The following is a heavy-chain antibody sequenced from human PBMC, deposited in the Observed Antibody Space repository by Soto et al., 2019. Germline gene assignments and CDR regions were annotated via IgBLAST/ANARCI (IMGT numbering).Heavy chain of an antibody. D-gene: IGHD1-26*01. CDR3: ARLFNSGSFYLPFEY. J-gene: IGHJ4*02. V-gene: IGHV5-51*01. Sequence: PGESLKISCKGSGYSFATYWIGWVRQMPGKGLEWMGIIHPGDSDARYSPSFQGQVTISADKSISTAYLQWSSLKASDTAMYYCARLFNSGSFYLPFEYWGQGILVTVSS. CDR2: IHPGDSDA. CDR1: GYSFATYW.